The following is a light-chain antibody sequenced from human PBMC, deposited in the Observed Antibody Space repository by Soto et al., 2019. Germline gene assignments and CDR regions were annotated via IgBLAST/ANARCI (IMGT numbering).Light chain of an antibody. Sequence: QSALTQPRSVSGSPGQSVTISCTGTSSDVGGYNYVSWYQQHPGKAPKLMISNVSRRLSGVPGRCSVSKSGNTSSLTISGLQAEDEADYYCCSSSGSYTYVFGTGTKVTVL. CDR3: CSSSGSYTYV. V-gene: IGLV2-11*01. J-gene: IGLJ1*01. CDR1: SSDVGGYNY. CDR2: NVS.